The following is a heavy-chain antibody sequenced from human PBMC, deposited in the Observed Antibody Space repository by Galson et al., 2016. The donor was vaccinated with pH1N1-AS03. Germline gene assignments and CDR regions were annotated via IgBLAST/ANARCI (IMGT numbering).Heavy chain of an antibody. Sequence: SETLSLTCSVSGGSISGYYWCWIRQPPGKGPEWIGCVSHNSGRTNYNPSLKSRVTITTETSKNQFSLKLTSVTAADTAVYYCASRGPESYYGSVIRKYKVGWFDPWGQGTLVTVAS. D-gene: IGHD3-10*01. V-gene: IGHV4-4*09. CDR1: GGSISGYY. CDR3: ASRGPESYYGSVIRKYKVGWFDP. J-gene: IGHJ5*02. CDR2: VSHNSGRT.